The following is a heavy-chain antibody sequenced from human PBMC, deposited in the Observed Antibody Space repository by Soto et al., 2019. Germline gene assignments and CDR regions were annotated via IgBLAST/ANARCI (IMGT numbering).Heavy chain of an antibody. J-gene: IGHJ4*02. Sequence: SETLSLTCTVSGGSISSYYWSWIRQPPGKGLEWIGSIYYSGSTYYNPSLKSRVTISVDTSKNQFSLKLSSATAADTAVYYCANIRYYGSGSYPFDYWGQGTLVTVSS. CDR3: ANIRYYGSGSYPFDY. D-gene: IGHD3-10*01. V-gene: IGHV4-59*05. CDR1: GGSISSYY. CDR2: IYYSGST.